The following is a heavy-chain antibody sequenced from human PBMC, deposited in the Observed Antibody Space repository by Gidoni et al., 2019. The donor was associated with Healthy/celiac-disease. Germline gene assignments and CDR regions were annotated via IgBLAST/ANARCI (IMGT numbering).Heavy chain of an antibody. D-gene: IGHD2-21*01. J-gene: IGHJ3*02. CDR3: ARPGQIGAFDI. Sequence: QLQLQESGPGLVKPSETLSLTCTVPGGSISSSSYYWGWIRQPPGKGLEWIGSIYYSGSTYYNPSLKSRVTISVDTSKNQFSLKLSSVTAADTAVYYCARPGQIGAFDIWGQGTMVTVSS. V-gene: IGHV4-39*01. CDR2: IYYSGST. CDR1: GGSISSSSYY.